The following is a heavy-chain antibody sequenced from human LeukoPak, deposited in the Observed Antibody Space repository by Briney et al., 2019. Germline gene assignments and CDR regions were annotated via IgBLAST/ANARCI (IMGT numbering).Heavy chain of an antibody. Sequence: GGSLRLSCAASGFTFSSYWMHWVRQAPGKGLVWVSRVNGDGSSTNYADSVKGRFTISRDNAKNTLYLQMNSLRAEDTAVYYCARDGIAAVDFDYWGQGILVTVSS. CDR1: GFTFSSYW. J-gene: IGHJ4*02. CDR3: ARDGIAAVDFDY. V-gene: IGHV3-74*01. D-gene: IGHD6-13*01. CDR2: VNGDGSST.